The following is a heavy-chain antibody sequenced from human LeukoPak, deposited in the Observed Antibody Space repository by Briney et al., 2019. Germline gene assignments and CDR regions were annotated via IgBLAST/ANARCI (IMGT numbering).Heavy chain of an antibody. V-gene: IGHV3-7*01. CDR3: ARVGLGSGGFDY. CDR1: GFTFSSYW. D-gene: IGHD3-10*01. J-gene: IGHJ4*02. Sequence: PGGSLRLSCAASGFTFSSYWMSWVRQAPGKGLEWVANIKQDGSEKYYVDSVKGRFTISRDNSKNTLYLQMGSLRVEDMAVYYCARVGLGSGGFDYWGQGTLVTVSS. CDR2: IKQDGSEK.